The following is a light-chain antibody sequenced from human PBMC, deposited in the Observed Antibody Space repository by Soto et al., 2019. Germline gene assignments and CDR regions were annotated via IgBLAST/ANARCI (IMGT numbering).Light chain of an antibody. J-gene: IGKJ1*01. CDR2: GAS. Sequence: EIVMTQSPATLSVSPGERATLSCRASQSVSSNLAWYQQKPGQAPRLLIYGASTRATRIPARFSGSGSGTEFPLTISSLQSEDYAVYYCHQYNNWPPLTFGQGTKVEIK. CDR1: QSVSSN. V-gene: IGKV3-15*01. CDR3: HQYNNWPPLT.